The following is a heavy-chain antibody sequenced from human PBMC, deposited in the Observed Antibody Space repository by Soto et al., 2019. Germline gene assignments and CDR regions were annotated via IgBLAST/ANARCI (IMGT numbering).Heavy chain of an antibody. V-gene: IGHV3-30*18. CDR3: GNELGGFYFVRCGCYSYDGMYF. J-gene: IGHJ6*02. D-gene: IGHD3-9*01. CDR2: ISYDGSNK. CDR1: GFTFSSYG. Sequence: GGSLRLSCAASGFTFSSYGMHWVRQAPGKGLEWVAVISYDGSNKYYADSVKGRFTISRDNSKNTLYLQMNSLRAEDTAVYYCGNELGGFYFVRCGCYSYDGMYFRARGTTDTVSS.